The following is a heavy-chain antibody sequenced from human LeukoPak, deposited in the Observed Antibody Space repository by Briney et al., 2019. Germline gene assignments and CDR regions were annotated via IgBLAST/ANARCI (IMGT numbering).Heavy chain of an antibody. CDR3: ARRMPYCSSTSCHRYYFDY. V-gene: IGHV4-39*01. Sequence: SETLSLTCAVYGGSLSGYYWGWIRQPPGKGLEWIGSIYYSGSTYYNPSLKSRVTISVDTSKNQFSLKLSSVTAAGTAVYYCARRMPYCSSTSCHRYYFDYWGQGTLVTVSS. CDR1: GGSLSGYY. CDR2: IYYSGST. D-gene: IGHD2-2*01. J-gene: IGHJ4*02.